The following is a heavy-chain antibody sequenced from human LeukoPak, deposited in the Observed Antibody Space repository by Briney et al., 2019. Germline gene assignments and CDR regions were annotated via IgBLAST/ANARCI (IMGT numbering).Heavy chain of an antibody. CDR3: ARLGSSSGYYYYYMDV. Sequence: SETLSLTCTVSGGSISSYYWSWIRQPPGKGLEWIGYIYYSGSTNYNPFLKSRVTISVDTSKNQFSLKLSSVTAADTAVYYCARLGSSSGYYYYYMDVWGKGTTVTVSS. V-gene: IGHV4-59*08. CDR1: GGSISSYY. D-gene: IGHD6-6*01. J-gene: IGHJ6*03. CDR2: IYYSGST.